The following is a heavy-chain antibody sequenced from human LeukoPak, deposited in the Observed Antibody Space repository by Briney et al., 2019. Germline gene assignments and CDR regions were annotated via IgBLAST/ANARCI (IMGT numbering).Heavy chain of an antibody. Sequence: SQTLSLTCTVSGASISSGSYYWSWIRQPAGKGLEWIGRIYSSEKTNYNPSLKSRVTISVDTSKNQFSLELNSVTAADTAVYYCARSLITPTNWFDPWGQGTLVTVSS. CDR3: ARSLITPTNWFDP. CDR1: GASISSGSYY. CDR2: IYSSEKT. V-gene: IGHV4-61*02. D-gene: IGHD2-15*01. J-gene: IGHJ5*02.